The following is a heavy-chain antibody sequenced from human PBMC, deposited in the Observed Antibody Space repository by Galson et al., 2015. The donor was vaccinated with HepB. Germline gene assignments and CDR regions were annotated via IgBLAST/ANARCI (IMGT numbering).Heavy chain of an antibody. CDR3: ARDQGESYYDY. CDR1: RFTFSSFG. CDR2: IWYGGTKT. D-gene: IGHD2-21*01. J-gene: IGHJ4*01. Sequence: SLRLSCATSRFTFSSFGMHWVRQAPGKGLEWVALIWYGGTKTYYADSVSGRFTISRDNSKNTLYLHMISLRAEDTAMYYCARDQGESYYDYWGHGTLVTVSS. V-gene: IGHV3-33*01.